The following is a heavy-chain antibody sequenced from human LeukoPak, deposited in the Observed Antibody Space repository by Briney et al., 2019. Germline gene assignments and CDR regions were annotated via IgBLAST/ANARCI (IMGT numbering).Heavy chain of an antibody. D-gene: IGHD3-9*01. Sequence: ASVKVSCKASGYTFTSYYMHWVRQAPGQGLEWMGIINPSGGSTSYAQKFQGRVTMTRDTSTSTVYMELSSLRSEDAAVYYCARGRDLGILAGYGFDPWGQGTLVTVSS. CDR3: ARGRDLGILAGYGFDP. V-gene: IGHV1-46*01. CDR2: INPSGGST. CDR1: GYTFTSYY. J-gene: IGHJ5*02.